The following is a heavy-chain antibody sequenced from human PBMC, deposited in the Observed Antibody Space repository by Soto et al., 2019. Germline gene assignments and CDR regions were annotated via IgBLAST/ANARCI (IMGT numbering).Heavy chain of an antibody. J-gene: IGHJ4*02. CDR3: AAPPRY. D-gene: IGHD6-6*01. Sequence: QVQLQESGPGLVKPSETLSLTCTVSGGSISSYYWSWVRQPPGKGLEWIGYIYDSGSTNYNPSLTSRVTISVDTSKNHFSLKLTSVTGADTAVYYCAAPPRYWGQGTLVTVSS. CDR2: IYDSGST. CDR1: GGSISSYY. V-gene: IGHV4-59*01.